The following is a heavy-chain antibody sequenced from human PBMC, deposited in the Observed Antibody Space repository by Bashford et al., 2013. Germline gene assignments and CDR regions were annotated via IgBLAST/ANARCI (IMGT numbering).Heavy chain of an antibody. J-gene: IGHJ4*02. CDR1: GGSITSSTYY. CDR3: SGGSSSRSD. CDR2: IYFSGSI. D-gene: IGHD6-6*01. V-gene: IGHV4-39*01. Sequence: SETLSLTCTVSGGSITSSTYYWGWIRQPPGKGLEWIGSIYFSGSIYHNPSLKSRANISVDTSKNQFSLNLTSVTATDTAVYYCSGGSSSRSDWGQGTLVTVSS.